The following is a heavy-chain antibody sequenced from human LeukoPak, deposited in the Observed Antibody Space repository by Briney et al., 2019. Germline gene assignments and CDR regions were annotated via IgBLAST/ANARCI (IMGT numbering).Heavy chain of an antibody. J-gene: IGHJ6*03. CDR2: ISGSGGST. CDR1: GFTFSSYA. CDR3: ARGGVNTMVRGVIRDYYMDV. V-gene: IGHV3-23*01. Sequence: AGTLSLSCAASGFTFSSYAMSWVRQAPGKGLEWVPAISGSGGSTYYADSVKGRFTISRDNSKNTLYHQMNSLRSEDTAVYYCARGGVNTMVRGVIRDYYMDVWGKGTTVTISS. D-gene: IGHD3-10*01.